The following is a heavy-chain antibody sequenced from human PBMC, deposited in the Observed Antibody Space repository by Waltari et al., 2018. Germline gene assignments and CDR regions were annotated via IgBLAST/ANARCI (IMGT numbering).Heavy chain of an antibody. CDR3: ARDQGSDDYSGSYYGGGYYYGMDV. J-gene: IGHJ6*02. V-gene: IGHV4-61*09. CDR2: IYTSGST. Sequence: QVQLQESGPGLVKPSQTLSLTCTVSGGPISSGSYYWSWIRQPAGKGLEWIGYIYTSGSTNYNPSLKSRVTISVDTSKNQFSLKLSSVTAADTAVYYCARDQGSDDYSGSYYGGGYYYGMDVWGQGTTVTVSS. D-gene: IGHD1-26*01. CDR1: GGPISSGSYY.